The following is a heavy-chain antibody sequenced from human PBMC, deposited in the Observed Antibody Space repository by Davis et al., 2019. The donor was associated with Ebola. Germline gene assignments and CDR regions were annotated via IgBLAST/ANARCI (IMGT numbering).Heavy chain of an antibody. J-gene: IGHJ3*02. V-gene: IGHV3-15*01. CDR2: AKTTRDGGTT. CDR1: GFTFSNAW. CDR3: TTITKFYSDSSGNYRGFDI. Sequence: PGRSLRPSCEASGFTFSNAWTNWVRQPPGKGLEWVGRAKTTRDGGTTDYAAPVKGRFSVSRDDSKNTLFLQMNGLETEDTAVYFCTTITKFYSDSSGNYRGFDIWGRGTMVSVSS. D-gene: IGHD3-22*01.